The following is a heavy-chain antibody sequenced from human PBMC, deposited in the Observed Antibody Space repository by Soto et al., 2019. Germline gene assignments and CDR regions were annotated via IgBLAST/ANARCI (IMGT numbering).Heavy chain of an antibody. CDR3: TRDALSTAIFDF. D-gene: IGHD2-2*02. V-gene: IGHV3-7*03. Sequence: GGSLRLSCAASGFTFSSYWMSWVRQAPGKGLEWVANIKQDGSEKYYVDSVKGRFTISRENAKNSLYLQMISLRAEDTAVYYCTRDALSTAIFDFWGQGTLVTVSS. CDR1: GFTFSSYW. J-gene: IGHJ4*02. CDR2: IKQDGSEK.